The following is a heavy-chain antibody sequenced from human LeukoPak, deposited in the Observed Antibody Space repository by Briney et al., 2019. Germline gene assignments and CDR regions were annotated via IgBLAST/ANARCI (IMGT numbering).Heavy chain of an antibody. V-gene: IGHV4-59*08. D-gene: IGHD3-3*01. CDR1: GGSISSYY. Sequence: SETLSFTCTVSGGSISSYYWSWIRQPPGKGLEWIGYIYYSGSTNYNPSLKSRVTISVDTSKNQFSLKLSSVTAADTAVYYCARLTYDFWSGYYVYYFDYWGQGTLVTVSS. CDR2: IYYSGST. J-gene: IGHJ4*02. CDR3: ARLTYDFWSGYYVYYFDY.